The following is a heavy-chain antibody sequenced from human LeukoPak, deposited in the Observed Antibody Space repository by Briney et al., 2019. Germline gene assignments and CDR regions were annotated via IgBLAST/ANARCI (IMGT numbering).Heavy chain of an antibody. D-gene: IGHD1-26*01. CDR2: INPNSGGT. J-gene: IGHJ3*01. Sequence: VASVRVSCKASGYIFIGYYVHWVRQAPGQGLEWMGWINPNSGGTNFAQKFQGRVTMTRETSINTAYMDLSRLTSDDTAVYYCAKDRSGSYSPVPFDAFDVWGQGTMVTVSS. V-gene: IGHV1-2*02. CDR3: AKDRSGSYSPVPFDAFDV. CDR1: GYIFIGYY.